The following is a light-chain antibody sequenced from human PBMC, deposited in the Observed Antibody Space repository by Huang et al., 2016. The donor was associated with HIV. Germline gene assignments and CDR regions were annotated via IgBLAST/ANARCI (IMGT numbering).Light chain of an antibody. V-gene: IGKV1-39*01. CDR2: CVS. J-gene: IGKJ3*01. Sequence: DIQMTQSPSSLSASVGDRVTIPCRASQRISNNLNWYQQKPGKAPNLLIYCVSSLQSGVPSRFSGSGSGTDFTLTISSLQPEDFATYYCQQSYSTPLTFGPGTKVDIK. CDR3: QQSYSTPLT. CDR1: QRISNN.